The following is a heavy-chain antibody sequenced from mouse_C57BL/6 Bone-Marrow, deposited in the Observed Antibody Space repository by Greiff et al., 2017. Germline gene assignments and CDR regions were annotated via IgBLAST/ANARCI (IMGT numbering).Heavy chain of an antibody. V-gene: IGHV7-3*01. Sequence: DVKLVESGGGLVQPGGSLSLSCAASGFTFTDYYMSWVRQPPGKALEWLGFIRNKANGYTTEYSASVKGRFTISRDNSQSILYLQMNALRAEDSATYYCARYVGGYAMDYWGQGTSVTVSS. D-gene: IGHD3-1*01. CDR3: ARYVGGYAMDY. J-gene: IGHJ4*01. CDR1: GFTFTDYY. CDR2: IRNKANGYTT.